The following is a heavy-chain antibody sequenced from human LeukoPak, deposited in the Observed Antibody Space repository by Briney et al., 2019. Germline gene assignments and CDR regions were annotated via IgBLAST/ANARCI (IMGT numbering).Heavy chain of an antibody. CDR2: ISGSGGST. CDR3: VREARGYHYTYFDY. J-gene: IGHJ4*02. CDR1: GFTFSSYA. Sequence: GGSLRLSCAASGFTFSSYAMSWVRQAPGKGLEWVSAISGSGGSTYYADSVKGRFTVSREDAKNSLYLQMNSLRAGDTAVYYCVREARGYHYTYFDYWGQGSLVTVSS. V-gene: IGHV3-23*01. D-gene: IGHD5-18*01.